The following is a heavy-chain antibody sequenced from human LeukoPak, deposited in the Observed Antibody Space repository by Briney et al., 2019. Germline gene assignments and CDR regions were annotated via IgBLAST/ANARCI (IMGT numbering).Heavy chain of an antibody. D-gene: IGHD3-9*01. V-gene: IGHV4-34*01. Sequence: PSETLSLTCAVYGGSFSGYYWSWIRQPPGKGLEWIGEINHSGSTNYNPSLKSRVTISVDTSKNQFSLKLSSVTAADTAVYYCARGPTYYDILTGYAQYYYGMDVWGQGTTVTVSS. CDR2: INHSGST. CDR1: GGSFSGYY. J-gene: IGHJ6*02. CDR3: ARGPTYYDILTGYAQYYYGMDV.